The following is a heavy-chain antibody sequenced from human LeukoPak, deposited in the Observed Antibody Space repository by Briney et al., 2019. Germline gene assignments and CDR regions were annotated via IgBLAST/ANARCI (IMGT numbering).Heavy chain of an antibody. D-gene: IGHD3-22*01. CDR2: INHSGST. J-gene: IGHJ4*02. CDR3: ARDRYYYASSGYSQLFDY. Sequence: PSETLSPTCAVYGGSFSGYYWSWIRQPPGKGLEWIGEINHSGSTNYNPSLKSRVTISVDTSKNQFSLKLSSVTAADTAVYYCARDRYYYASSGYSQLFDYWGQGTLVTVSS. V-gene: IGHV4-34*01. CDR1: GGSFSGYY.